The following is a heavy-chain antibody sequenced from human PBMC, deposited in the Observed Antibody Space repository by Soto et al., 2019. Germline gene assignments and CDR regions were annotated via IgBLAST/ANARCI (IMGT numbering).Heavy chain of an antibody. CDR1: GYSFTSYW. CDR2: IYPGDSDT. CDR3: ARRGAGQQYYYYYGMDV. Sequence: GESLKISCKGSGYSFTSYWIGWVRQMPGKGLEWMGIIYPGDSDTRYSPSFQGQVTISADKSISTAYLQWSSLKASDTAMYYCARRGAGQQYYYYYGMDVWSQGTTVTISS. J-gene: IGHJ6*02. D-gene: IGHD6-13*01. V-gene: IGHV5-51*01.